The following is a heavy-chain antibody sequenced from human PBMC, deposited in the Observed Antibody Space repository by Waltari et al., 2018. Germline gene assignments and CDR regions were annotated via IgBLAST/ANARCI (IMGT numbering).Heavy chain of an antibody. CDR2: IKGYGDKT. CDR1: GFIFNNYA. D-gene: IGHD3-22*01. CDR3: AKAHFYDTSGYIEH. V-gene: IGHV3-23*01. Sequence: EVQVLESGGGLVQPGGSLRLTCAASGFIFNNYAINWVRQAPGKGLAWVPGIKGYGDKTYYADSVKGRFTLSRDNSRNTLSLQMNSLRAEDTAVYYCAKAHFYDTSGYIEHWGQGTLVTVSS. J-gene: IGHJ5*02.